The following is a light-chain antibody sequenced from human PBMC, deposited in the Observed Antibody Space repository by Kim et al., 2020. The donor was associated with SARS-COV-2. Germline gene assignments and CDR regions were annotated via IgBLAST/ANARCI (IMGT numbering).Light chain of an antibody. CDR2: KAS. CDR1: QSISSW. V-gene: IGKV1-5*03. CDR3: QQYNSYAYT. Sequence: SASVGDRVTIACRARQSISSWLAWYQQKPGKAPKLLIYKASSLESGVPSRFSGSGSGTEFTLTSSSLQPDDFATYYCQQYNSYAYTFGQGTKLEI. J-gene: IGKJ2*01.